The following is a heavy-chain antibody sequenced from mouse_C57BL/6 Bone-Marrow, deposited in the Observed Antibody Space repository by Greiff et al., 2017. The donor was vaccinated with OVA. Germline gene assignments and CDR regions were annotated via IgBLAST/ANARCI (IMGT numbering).Heavy chain of an antibody. V-gene: IGHV1-50*01. CDR1: GYTFTSYW. J-gene: IGHJ2*01. CDR2: IDPSDSYT. D-gene: IGHD2-4*01. CDR3: ARDYYDSFDY. Sequence: QVQLQQPGAELVKPGASVKLSCKASGYTFTSYWMQWVKQRPGQGLEWIGEIDPSDSYTNYNQKFKGKATLTVDTSSSTAYMQLSSLTSEDSAVYYCARDYYDSFDYCGQGTTLTVSS.